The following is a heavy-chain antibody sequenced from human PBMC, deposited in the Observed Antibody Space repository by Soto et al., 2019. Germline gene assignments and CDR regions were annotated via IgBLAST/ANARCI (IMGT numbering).Heavy chain of an antibody. J-gene: IGHJ4*02. CDR3: ARDLREWDGPSYTQLNY. V-gene: IGHV1-2*02. CDR2: INPKTGVI. D-gene: IGHD1-26*01. CDR1: GYTFTGYY. Sequence: GASVKVSCKTSGYTFTGYYMHWVRQAPGQGLEWMGWINPKTGVINSAQKFQGRVTMTRDTSISMAYIELSRLTSDDTAVYYCARDLREWDGPSYTQLNYWGQGTLVTVSS.